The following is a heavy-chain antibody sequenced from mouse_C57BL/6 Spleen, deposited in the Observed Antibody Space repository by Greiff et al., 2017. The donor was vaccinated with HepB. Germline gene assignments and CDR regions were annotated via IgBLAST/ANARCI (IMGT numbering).Heavy chain of an antibody. D-gene: IGHD4-1*01. CDR1: GYTFTSYW. V-gene: IGHV1-69*01. CDR2: IDPSDSYT. Sequence: QVQLKQPGAELVMPGASVKLSCKASGYTFTSYWMHWVKQRPGQGLEWIGEIDPSDSYTNYNQKFKGKSTLTVDKSSSTAYMQLSSLTSEDSAVYYCAINWGYAMDYWGQGTSVTVSS. J-gene: IGHJ4*01. CDR3: AINWGYAMDY.